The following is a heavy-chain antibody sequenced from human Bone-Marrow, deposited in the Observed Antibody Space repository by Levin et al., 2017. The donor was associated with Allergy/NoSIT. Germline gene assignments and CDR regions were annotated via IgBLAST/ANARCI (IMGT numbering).Heavy chain of an antibody. D-gene: IGHD2-15*01. CDR3: AKGSVVPSDFDY. CDR1: GFAFSSYP. Sequence: PGESLKISCAASGFAFSSYPMSWVRQSPGKGLEWVSAISGSGGTTYYADSVKGRFTISRDNSKNTLYLQLNSVRAEDTAVYYCAKGSVVPSDFDYWGQGTLVTVSS. V-gene: IGHV3-23*01. J-gene: IGHJ4*02. CDR2: ISGSGGTT.